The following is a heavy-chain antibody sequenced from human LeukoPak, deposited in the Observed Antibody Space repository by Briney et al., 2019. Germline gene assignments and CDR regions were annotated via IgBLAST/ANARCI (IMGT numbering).Heavy chain of an antibody. J-gene: IGHJ4*02. D-gene: IGHD3-10*01. CDR3: AGEVLTYYYGAGTYYNVHY. V-gene: IGHV4-39*02. CDR1: GGSISSSSYF. CDR2: IYYTGST. Sequence: SETLSLTCTVSGGSISSSSYFWGWIRQPPGKGLEWIGSIYYTGSTYYNPSLKSRVTISVDASKNQFSLKLSSVTAADTAVYYCAGEVLTYYYGAGTYYNVHYWGQGTLVTVSS.